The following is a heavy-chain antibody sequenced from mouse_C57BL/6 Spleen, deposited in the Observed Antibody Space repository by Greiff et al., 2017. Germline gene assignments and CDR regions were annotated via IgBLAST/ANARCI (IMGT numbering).Heavy chain of an antibody. J-gene: IGHJ3*01. Sequence: QVQLQQPGAELVKPGASVKLSCKASGYTFTSYWMHWVKQRPGQGLEWIGMIHPNSGSTNYNEKFKSKATLTVDKSSSTAYMQLSRLTSEDSAVYYCARDYYGSSWFAYWGQGTLVTVSA. CDR1: GYTFTSYW. V-gene: IGHV1-64*01. D-gene: IGHD1-1*01. CDR2: IHPNSGST. CDR3: ARDYYGSSWFAY.